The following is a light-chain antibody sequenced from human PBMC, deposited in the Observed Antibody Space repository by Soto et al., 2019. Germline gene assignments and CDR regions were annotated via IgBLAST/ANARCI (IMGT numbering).Light chain of an antibody. CDR3: RQRYSTPRT. CDR1: QSISSY. Sequence: DIQMTQSPSSLSASVGDRVTITCRASQSISSYLNWYQQKPGKAPKLLIYAASSLQSGVPSRFSGSGSGTDLTLTISSLQPEDFATYYCRQRYSTPRTFGQGTKVEIK. J-gene: IGKJ1*01. V-gene: IGKV1-39*01. CDR2: AAS.